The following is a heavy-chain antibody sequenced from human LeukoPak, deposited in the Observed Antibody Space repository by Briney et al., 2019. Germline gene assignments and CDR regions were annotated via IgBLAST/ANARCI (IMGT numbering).Heavy chain of an antibody. CDR2: IYYSGST. CDR3: HLVVVAADYFDY. CDR1: GGSISSSSYY. J-gene: IGHJ4*02. Sequence: LETLSLTCTVSGGSISSSSYYWGWIRQPPGKGLEWIGSIYYSGSTYYNPSLKSRVTISVDTSKNQFSLKLSSVTAADTAVYYCHLVVVAADYFDYWGQGTLVTVSS. D-gene: IGHD2-15*01. V-gene: IGHV4-39*01.